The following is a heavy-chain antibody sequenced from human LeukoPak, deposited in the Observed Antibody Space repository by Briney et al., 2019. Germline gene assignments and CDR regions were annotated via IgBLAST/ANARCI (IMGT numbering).Heavy chain of an antibody. Sequence: SGGSLRLSCAASGFTFSDYYLSWIRQAPGKGLEWVSYISSSGTTIYYADSVKGRFTISRDNAKNSLYLQMHSLRAEDTAVYYCARAPTSRRDTAGFGYYYYYMDVWGKGTTVT. D-gene: IGHD3-16*01. CDR2: ISSSGTTI. CDR3: ARAPTSRRDTAGFGYYYYYMDV. V-gene: IGHV3-11*01. J-gene: IGHJ6*03. CDR1: GFTFSDYY.